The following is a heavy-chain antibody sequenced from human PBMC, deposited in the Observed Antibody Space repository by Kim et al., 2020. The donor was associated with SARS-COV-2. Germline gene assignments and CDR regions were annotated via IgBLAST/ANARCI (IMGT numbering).Heavy chain of an antibody. J-gene: IGHJ4*02. D-gene: IGHD6-13*01. CDR2: FDPEDGET. CDR1: GYTLTELS. CDR3: ATRSYSSSWPLFDY. V-gene: IGHV1-24*01. Sequence: ASVKVSCKVSGYTLTELSMHWVRQAPGKGLEWMGGFDPEDGETIYAQKFQGRVTMTEDTSTDTAYMELSSLRSEDTAVYYCATRSYSSSWPLFDYWGQGTLVTVSS.